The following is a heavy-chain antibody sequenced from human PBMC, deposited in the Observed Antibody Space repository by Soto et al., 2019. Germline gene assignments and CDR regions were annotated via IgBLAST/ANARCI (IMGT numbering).Heavy chain of an antibody. CDR1: GYTFTLFG. Sequence: QVQLVQSGAEVKKPGASVKVSCTTSGYTFTLFGITWVRQAPGQGLEWMGWISPYNGETKYAEKLDGRVTLTTDTSTDTAYMELTSLTSDDTAEYYCARGGQYRYFDYWGQGTLFTVAS. D-gene: IGHD2-2*02. CDR3: ARGGQYRYFDY. V-gene: IGHV1-18*01. J-gene: IGHJ4*02. CDR2: ISPYNGET.